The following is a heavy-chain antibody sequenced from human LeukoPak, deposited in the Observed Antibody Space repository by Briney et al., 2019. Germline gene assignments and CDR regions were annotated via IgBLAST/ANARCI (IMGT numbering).Heavy chain of an antibody. D-gene: IGHD3-16*02. V-gene: IGHV1-24*01. CDR3: ATFQRGFTFGGVIVTNWYDP. J-gene: IGHJ5*02. Sequence: ASVKVSCKVSGYTLTELSMHWVRQAPGKGLEWMGGFDPEDGETIYAQKFQGRVTMTEDTSTDTAYMELSSLRSEDTAVYYCATFQRGFTFGGVIVTNWYDPWGQGTLVTVSS. CDR2: FDPEDGET. CDR1: GYTLTELS.